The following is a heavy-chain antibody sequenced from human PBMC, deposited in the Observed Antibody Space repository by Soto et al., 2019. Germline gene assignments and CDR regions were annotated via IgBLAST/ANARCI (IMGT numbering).Heavy chain of an antibody. V-gene: IGHV3-73*01. J-gene: IGHJ4*02. CDR1: GFTFSDST. D-gene: IGHD6-13*01. Sequence: EVPLVESGGGLVQPGGSLKLSCAASGFTFSDSTVHWVRQASGKGLEWVGRIRSKADSYATAYAASVKGRFTISRDDSQNTAYLQMSSLKNEDTAVYYCTGRQLENWGQGTLVTVSS. CDR2: IRSKADSYAT. CDR3: TGRQLEN.